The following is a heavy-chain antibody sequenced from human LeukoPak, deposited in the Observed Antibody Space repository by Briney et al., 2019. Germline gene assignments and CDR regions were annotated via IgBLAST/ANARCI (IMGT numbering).Heavy chain of an antibody. Sequence: GGSLRLSCAASGFTFSDYGMHWVRQAPGKGLEWVTFIHYDGSNKYYADSVKGRFTISRDNSKNTLYLQMNSLRAEDTAVYYCAKHGATTGSTWTFDSDYWGQGTLVTVSS. CDR3: AKHGATTGSTWTFDSDY. J-gene: IGHJ4*02. CDR1: GFTFSDYG. D-gene: IGHD1-1*01. CDR2: IHYDGSNK. V-gene: IGHV3-30*02.